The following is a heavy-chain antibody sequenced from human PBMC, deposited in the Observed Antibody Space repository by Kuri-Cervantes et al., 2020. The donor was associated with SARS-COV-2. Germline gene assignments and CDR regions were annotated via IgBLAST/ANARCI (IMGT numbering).Heavy chain of an antibody. Sequence: GESLQISCAASGFTFSSYWMHWVRQAPGKGLVWVSRMNRDGSSTSYADSVTGIFTISRDNSKNTLYRQMNSLRAEGTAVYYCARTGEGVIAAVDYWGQGALVTVSS. D-gene: IGHD6-25*01. CDR1: GFTFSSYW. V-gene: IGHV3-74*01. J-gene: IGHJ4*02. CDR3: ARTGEGVIAAVDY. CDR2: MNRDGSST.